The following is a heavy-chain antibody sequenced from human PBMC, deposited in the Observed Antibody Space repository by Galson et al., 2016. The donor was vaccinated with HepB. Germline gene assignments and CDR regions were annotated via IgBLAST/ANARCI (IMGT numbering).Heavy chain of an antibody. CDR1: GFTFSNYG. CDR3: ARDLIAAAGRTFYYYYYYMDV. Sequence: SLRLSCAASGFTFSNYGMHWVRQAPGKGLEWVSSISSSSSDIYYADSAKGRFTISRDNAKNSLYLQMNSLRAEDTAVYYCARDLIAAAGRTFYYYYYYMDVWGKGTTVTVSS. CDR2: ISSSSSDI. D-gene: IGHD6-13*01. J-gene: IGHJ6*03. V-gene: IGHV3-21*01.